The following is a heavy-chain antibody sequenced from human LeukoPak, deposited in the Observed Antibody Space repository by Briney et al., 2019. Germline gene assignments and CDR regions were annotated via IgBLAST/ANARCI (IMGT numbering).Heavy chain of an antibody. V-gene: IGHV3-30*02. J-gene: IGHJ1*01. CDR3: ATYSTRNAREFQS. D-gene: IGHD4-11*01. Sequence: PGGSLRLSCVASGFIFSDFDMHWVRQAPGKGLEWVASMRNDGSQIYYAESVKGRFTISRDNSKNTLYVEMNSLRVEDTAVYYCATYSTRNAREFQSWGQGTLVTVSS. CDR1: GFIFSDFD. CDR2: MRNDGSQI.